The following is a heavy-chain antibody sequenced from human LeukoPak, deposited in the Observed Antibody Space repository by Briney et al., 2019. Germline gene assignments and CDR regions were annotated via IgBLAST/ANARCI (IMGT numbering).Heavy chain of an antibody. CDR1: GGSISSSSYY. Sequence: SETLSLTCTVSGGSISSSSYYWGWIRQPPGKGVEWIGSIYYSGSTYYNPSLKSRVTISVDTSKNQFSLKLSSVTAADTAVYYCAKISSGWYDYYYGMDVWGQGTTVTVSS. J-gene: IGHJ6*02. D-gene: IGHD6-19*01. CDR2: IYYSGST. CDR3: AKISSGWYDYYYGMDV. V-gene: IGHV4-39*01.